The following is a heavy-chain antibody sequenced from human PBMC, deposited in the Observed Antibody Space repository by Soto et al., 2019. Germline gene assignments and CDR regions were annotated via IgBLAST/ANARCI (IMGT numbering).Heavy chain of an antibody. CDR2: ISSSGAAT. CDR1: GFTFSSYA. J-gene: IGHJ4*02. Sequence: GGSLRLSCAASGFTFSSYAMSWVRQAPGKGLEWVSTISSSGAATYYADSVKGRFTISRDNSKNTLYLQAHSLRAEDTAVFYCAKDRHSGSYFPFDYWGQAILVTVSS. D-gene: IGHD1-26*01. CDR3: AKDRHSGSYFPFDY. V-gene: IGHV3-23*01.